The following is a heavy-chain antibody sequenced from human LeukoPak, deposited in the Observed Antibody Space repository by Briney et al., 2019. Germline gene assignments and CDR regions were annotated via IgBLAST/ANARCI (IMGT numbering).Heavy chain of an antibody. Sequence: GGSLRLSCAASGFTFSTYTMNWVRQAPGKGLEWVSSISGSSSYIYYADSVKGRFTISRDNAMNSLYLQMNSLRAEDTAVYYCARDRASSWPFDYWGQGTLVTVSS. D-gene: IGHD6-13*01. CDR1: GFTFSTYT. J-gene: IGHJ4*02. V-gene: IGHV3-21*01. CDR2: ISGSSSYI. CDR3: ARDRASSWPFDY.